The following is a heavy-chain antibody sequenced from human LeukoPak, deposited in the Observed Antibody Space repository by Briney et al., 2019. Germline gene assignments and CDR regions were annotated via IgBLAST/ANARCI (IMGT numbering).Heavy chain of an antibody. J-gene: IGHJ4*02. D-gene: IGHD1-1*01. CDR1: GGTFSSYA. CDR2: IIPIFGTA. CDR3: ARDSGRPPTSFDY. Sequence: SVKVSCKASGGTFSSYAISWVRQAPGQGLEWMGGIIPIFGTANYAQKFQGRVTITTDESTSTAYMELNSLRSEDTAVYFCARDSGRPPTSFDYWGQGTLVTVSS. V-gene: IGHV1-69*05.